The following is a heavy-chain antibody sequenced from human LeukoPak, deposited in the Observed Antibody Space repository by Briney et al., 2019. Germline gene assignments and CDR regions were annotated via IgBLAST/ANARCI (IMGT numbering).Heavy chain of an antibody. CDR2: ITGSGGST. V-gene: IGHV3-23*01. Sequence: GGSLRLSCAASGFTFSSYAMSWVRQAPGKGLEWVSGITGSGGSTYYADSVKGRFTISRDNSKNTLYLQMNSLRAEDTAVYYCAKGYGSGSYYFDYWGQGSLVPVSS. J-gene: IGHJ4*02. CDR1: GFTFSSYA. D-gene: IGHD3-10*01. CDR3: AKGYGSGSYYFDY.